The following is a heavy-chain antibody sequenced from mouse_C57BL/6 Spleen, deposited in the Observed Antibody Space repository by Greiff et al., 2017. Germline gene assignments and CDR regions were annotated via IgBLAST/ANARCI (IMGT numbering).Heavy chain of an antibody. D-gene: IGHD2-2*01. CDR2: ILPGSGST. CDR1: GYTFTGYW. CDR3: ARGGLYGYDQAWFAY. J-gene: IGHJ3*01. V-gene: IGHV1-9*01. Sequence: LMEPGASVKLSCTATGYTFTGYWIEWVKPRPGHGLEWLGEILPGSGSTNYNEKFKGKATFTADTSSNTAYMQLSSLTPEDSAIDYCARGGLYGYDQAWFAYWGQGTLVTVSA.